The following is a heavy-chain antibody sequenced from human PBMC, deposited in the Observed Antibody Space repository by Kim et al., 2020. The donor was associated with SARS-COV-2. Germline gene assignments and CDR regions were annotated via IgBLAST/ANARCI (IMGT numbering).Heavy chain of an antibody. Sequence: YYNPSLKSRLTISVDTSKKQFSLKLSSVTAADTAVYYCARQIYYYYGMDVWGQGTTVTVSS. J-gene: IGHJ6*02. V-gene: IGHV4-39*01. CDR3: ARQIYYYYGMDV.